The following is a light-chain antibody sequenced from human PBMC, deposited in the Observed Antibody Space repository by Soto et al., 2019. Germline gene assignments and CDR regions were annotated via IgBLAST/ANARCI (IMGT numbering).Light chain of an antibody. CDR2: DVS. CDR1: SSDVGAFNY. CDR3: NSYTSSITYV. J-gene: IGLJ1*01. Sequence: QSALTQPASVPGSPGQAITISCSGTSSDVGAFNYVSWYQQHPGKAPKLMIYDVSNRPSGVSNRFSGSKSGNTASLTISGLRAEDEADYYCNSYTSSITYVFGTGTKVTVL. V-gene: IGLV2-14*03.